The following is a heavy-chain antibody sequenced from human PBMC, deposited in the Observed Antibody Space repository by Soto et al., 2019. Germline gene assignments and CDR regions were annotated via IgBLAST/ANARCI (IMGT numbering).Heavy chain of an antibody. Sequence: SETLSLTCTVSGGSISSYYWSWIRQPAGKGLEWIGRIYTSGSTNYNPSLKSRVTMSVDTSKNQFSLKLSSVTAADTAVYYCARGFKDIVVVVAANAFDIWGQGAMVTVSS. CDR2: IYTSGST. CDR3: ARGFKDIVVVVAANAFDI. V-gene: IGHV4-4*07. J-gene: IGHJ3*02. CDR1: GGSISSYY. D-gene: IGHD2-15*01.